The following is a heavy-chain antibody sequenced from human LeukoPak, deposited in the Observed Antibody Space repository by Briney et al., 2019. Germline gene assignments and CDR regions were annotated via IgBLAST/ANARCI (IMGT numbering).Heavy chain of an antibody. CDR1: GDSISSYY. D-gene: IGHD6-19*01. CDR3: ATSPLSSSGWGWVDH. Sequence: SETLSLTCTVSGDSISSYYWSWIRQPPGKGLEWVGYISYAGSANYSPPFKSRVSISVDTSKNQVSLKLSSVTAADTAGYSCATSPLSSSGWGWVDHWGQGILVTVSS. V-gene: IGHV4-59*01. CDR2: ISYAGSA. J-gene: IGHJ4*02.